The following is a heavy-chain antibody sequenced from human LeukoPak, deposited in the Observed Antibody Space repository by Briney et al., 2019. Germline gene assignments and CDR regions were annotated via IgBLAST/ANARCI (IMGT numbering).Heavy chain of an antibody. CDR2: MYYSGIT. V-gene: IGHV4-39*01. CDR1: GGSISSSSYD. CDR3: ARSNWDSNVGIDY. D-gene: IGHD1-7*01. Sequence: KSSETLSLTCTVSGGSISSSSYDSGWIRQPPGKGLEWIGTMYYSGITYYNPSLKSRVTTSVDTSKNQFTLKVSSVTAADTAVYYCARSNWDSNVGIDYWGQGILVIVSS. J-gene: IGHJ4*02.